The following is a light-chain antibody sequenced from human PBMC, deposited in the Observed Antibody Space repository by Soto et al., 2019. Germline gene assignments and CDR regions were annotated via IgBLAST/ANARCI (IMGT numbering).Light chain of an antibody. CDR2: RAS. Sequence: DIQMTQSPSTLSASVGDRVTITCRASQSINSWLAWFQQKPGKAPKLLISRASSLESGVPSRFSGSGSGTEFTLTISSLQPDDVATYYCQQYNTHSTFGQGTKVEIK. CDR1: QSINSW. V-gene: IGKV1-5*03. CDR3: QQYNTHST. J-gene: IGKJ1*01.